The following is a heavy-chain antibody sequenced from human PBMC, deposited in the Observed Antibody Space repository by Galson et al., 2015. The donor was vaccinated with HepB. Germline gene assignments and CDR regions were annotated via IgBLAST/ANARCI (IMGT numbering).Heavy chain of an antibody. CDR2: ISPSGGST. J-gene: IGHJ5*02. V-gene: IGHV1-46*03. CDR1: GYTFTSYY. D-gene: IGHD6-13*01. Sequence: SVKVSCKASGYTFTSYYMHWVRQAPGQGLEWMGIISPSGGSTSYAQKFQGRVTMTRDTSTSTVYMELSSLRSEDTAVYYCAREQLVYNWFDPWGQGTLVTVSS. CDR3: AREQLVYNWFDP.